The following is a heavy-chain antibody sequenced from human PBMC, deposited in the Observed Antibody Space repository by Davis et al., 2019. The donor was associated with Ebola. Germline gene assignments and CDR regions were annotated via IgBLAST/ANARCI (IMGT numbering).Heavy chain of an antibody. D-gene: IGHD1-7*01. CDR3: ATDWDITGTKYYYHGMGV. Sequence: ASVTVSCKASGYTFTSYGISWVRQAPGQGLEWMGWISAYNGNTNYAQKLQGRVTMTTDTSTSTAYMELRSLRDEDTAVYYCATDWDITGTKYYYHGMGVWGQGTTVTVS. J-gene: IGHJ6*02. CDR2: ISAYNGNT. CDR1: GYTFTSYG. V-gene: IGHV1-18*01.